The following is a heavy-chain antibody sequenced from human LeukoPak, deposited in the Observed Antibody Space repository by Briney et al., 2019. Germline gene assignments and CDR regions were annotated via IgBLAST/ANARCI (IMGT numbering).Heavy chain of an antibody. V-gene: IGHV1-69*05. CDR1: GGTFSSYA. CDR3: ARDSGSYYAGAYYYYMDV. J-gene: IGHJ6*03. CDR2: IIPIFGTA. D-gene: IGHD1-26*01. Sequence: SVKVSCKASGGTFSSYAISWVRQAPGQGLEWMGGIIPIFGTANYAQKFQGRVTITTDESTSTASMELSSLRSEDTAVYYCARDSGSYYAGAYYYYMDVWGKGTTVTVSS.